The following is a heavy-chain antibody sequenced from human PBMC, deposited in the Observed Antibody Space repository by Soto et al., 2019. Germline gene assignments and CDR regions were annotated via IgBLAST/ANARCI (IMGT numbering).Heavy chain of an antibody. V-gene: IGHV1-69*13. J-gene: IGHJ4*02. CDR2: IIPIFGTA. CDR1: GGTFSSYA. D-gene: IGHD6-6*01. CDR3: AREQRKNSSSSGGYDY. Sequence: SVRVSCKASGGTFSSYAISWVRQAPGQGLEWMGGIIPIFGTANYAQKFQGRVTITADESTSTAYMELSSLRSEDTAVYYCAREQRKNSSSSGGYDYWGQGTLVTVSS.